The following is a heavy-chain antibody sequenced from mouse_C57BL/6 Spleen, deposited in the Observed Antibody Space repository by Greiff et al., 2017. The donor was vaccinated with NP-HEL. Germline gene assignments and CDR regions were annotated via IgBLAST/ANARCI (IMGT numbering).Heavy chain of an antibody. J-gene: IGHJ2*01. D-gene: IGHD3-3*01. CDR2: INPSSGYT. V-gene: IGHV1-4*01. Sequence: VKLQESGAELARPGASVKMSCKASGYTFTSYTMHWVKQRPGQGLEWIGYINPSSGYTKYNQKFKDKATLTADKSSSTAYMQLSSLTSEDSAVYYCARWDLGGLYYFDYWGQGTTLTVSS. CDR3: ARWDLGGLYYFDY. CDR1: GYTFTSYT.